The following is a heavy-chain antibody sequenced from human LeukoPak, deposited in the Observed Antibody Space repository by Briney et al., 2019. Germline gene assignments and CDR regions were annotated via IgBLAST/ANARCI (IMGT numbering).Heavy chain of an antibody. J-gene: IGHJ4*02. CDR3: ARGGGATAVDY. CDR1: GFSIRTSGMR. CDR2: IDWDDDK. V-gene: IGHV2-70*04. D-gene: IGHD1-26*01. Sequence: SGPTLVNPTQTLTLTCTFTGFSIRTSGMRVSWIRQPPGKALEWLARIDWDDDKFYSKSLKPRLTFSKDTSKNQVVLTMTNMDPVDTATYYCARGGGATAVDYWGQGTLVTVSS.